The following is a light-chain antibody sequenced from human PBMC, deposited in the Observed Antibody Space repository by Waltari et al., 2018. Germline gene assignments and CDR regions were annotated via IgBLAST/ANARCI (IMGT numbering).Light chain of an antibody. CDR3: QSYDSGQWV. J-gene: IGLJ3*02. CDR2: DND. Sequence: QSVLTQPPSVSGAPGQRVTISCTGSSSNIGAGSDVHWYQQFSGTAPKLLIFDNDKRPSGVPDRFSGARSGTSADLAITGLQTDDEADYFCQSYDSGQWVFGGGTKVTVL. V-gene: IGLV1-40*01. CDR1: SSNIGAGSD.